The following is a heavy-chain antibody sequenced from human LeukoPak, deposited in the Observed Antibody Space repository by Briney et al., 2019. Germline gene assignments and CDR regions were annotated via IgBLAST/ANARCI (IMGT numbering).Heavy chain of an antibody. CDR2: IYHSGST. CDR1: GYSISSGYY. D-gene: IGHD4-23*01. J-gene: IGHJ4*02. CDR3: ARVGGNSALDY. V-gene: IGHV4-38-2*02. Sequence: SETLSLTCTVSGYSISSGYYWGWIRQPPGKGLEWIGSIYHSGSTYYNPSLKSRVTISVDTSKNQFSLKLSSVTAADTAVYYCARVGGNSALDYWGQGTLVTVSS.